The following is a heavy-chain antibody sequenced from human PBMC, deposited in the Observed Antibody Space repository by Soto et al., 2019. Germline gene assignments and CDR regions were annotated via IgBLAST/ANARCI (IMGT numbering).Heavy chain of an antibody. CDR2: IYRSSVFRFGPNE. CDR1: GFTFSSHS. J-gene: IGHJ4*02. V-gene: IGHV3-21*01. CDR3: AREFSSQLPLDY. Sequence: GGSLRLSCAASGFTFSSHSMNWVRQAPGKGLEWVASIYRSSVFRFGPNEFYADSVRGRFINSRDNTNNLVFLQMDSLRVEDTAVYYCAREFSSQLPLDYWGQGTLVTVSS.